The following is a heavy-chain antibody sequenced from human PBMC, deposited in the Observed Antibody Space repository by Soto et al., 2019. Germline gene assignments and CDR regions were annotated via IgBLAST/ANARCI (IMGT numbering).Heavy chain of an antibody. Sequence: GGSLRLSCAASGFTFSSYAMSWVRQAPGKGLEWVSAISGSGGSTYYADSVKGRFTISRDNSKNTLYLQMNSLRAEDTAIYYCAKDPVRFLEWLFSARENYFDYWGQGTLVTVSS. CDR3: AKDPVRFLEWLFSARENYFDY. D-gene: IGHD3-3*01. CDR2: ISGSGGST. J-gene: IGHJ4*02. V-gene: IGHV3-23*01. CDR1: GFTFSSYA.